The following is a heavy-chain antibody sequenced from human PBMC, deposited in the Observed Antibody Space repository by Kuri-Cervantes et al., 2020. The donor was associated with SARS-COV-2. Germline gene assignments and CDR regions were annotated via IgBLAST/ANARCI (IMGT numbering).Heavy chain of an antibody. J-gene: IGHJ6*02. D-gene: IGHD3-3*01. Sequence: GESLKISCAASGFTFSSYWMSWVRQAPGKGLEWVANIKQDGSEKYYVDSVKGRFTISRDNAKNSLYLQMNSLRDEDTAVYYCARDDNSLDFWSGYGYYYGVDVWGQGNTV. CDR1: GFTFSSYW. CDR2: IKQDGSEK. V-gene: IGHV3-7*01. CDR3: ARDDNSLDFWSGYGYYYGVDV.